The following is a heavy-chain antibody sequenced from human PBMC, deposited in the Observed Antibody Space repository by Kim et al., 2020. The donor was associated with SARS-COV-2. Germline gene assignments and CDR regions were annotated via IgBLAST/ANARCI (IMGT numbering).Heavy chain of an antibody. CDR3: ARVKLLWFGEGLYFDY. Sequence: SLKSRVTISVDTSKNQFSLKLSSVTAADTAVYYCARVKLLWFGEGLYFDYWGQGTLVTVSS. V-gene: IGHV4-34*01. J-gene: IGHJ4*02. D-gene: IGHD3-10*01.